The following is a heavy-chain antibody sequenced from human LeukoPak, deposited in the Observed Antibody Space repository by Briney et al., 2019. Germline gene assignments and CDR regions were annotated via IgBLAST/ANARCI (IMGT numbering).Heavy chain of an antibody. D-gene: IGHD5-24*01. CDR1: GGTFSSYA. V-gene: IGHV1-69*04. CDR2: IIPILGIA. CDR3: ARFPVDGYNNH. Sequence: SVTVSFTASGGTFSSYAISWVRQALGQGREWMGRIIPILGIANYAQKFQGRVTITADKSTSTAYMELSSLRSEDTAVYYCARFPVDGYNNHWGQGTLVTVSS. J-gene: IGHJ5*02.